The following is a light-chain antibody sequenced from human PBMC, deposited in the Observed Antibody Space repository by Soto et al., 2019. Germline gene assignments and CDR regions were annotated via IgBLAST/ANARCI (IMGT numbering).Light chain of an antibody. CDR2: DAS. J-gene: IGKJ4*01. V-gene: IGKV3-11*01. Sequence: IALTQSPATLSLSPGERATLSCRASQSVRSYLAWYQQKPGQAPRLLIYDASNRATGIPARFSGSGSGTDFTLTISSLEPEDFAIYYCQQRSNWPPVTFGGGTKVEIK. CDR1: QSVRSY. CDR3: QQRSNWPPVT.